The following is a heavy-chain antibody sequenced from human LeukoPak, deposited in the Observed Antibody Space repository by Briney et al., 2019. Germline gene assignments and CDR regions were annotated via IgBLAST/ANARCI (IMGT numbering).Heavy chain of an antibody. CDR1: GLTFSNYW. J-gene: IGHJ4*02. Sequence: TGGSLRLSCAASGLTFSNYWMDWVRQAPGKGLEWVANIKQDGSEKNYVDSVKGRFIISRDNAKNSLYLQMNTLRADDTAVYYCARDGFRTGSNWGQGTLVTVSS. V-gene: IGHV3-7*03. CDR3: ARDGFRTGSN. D-gene: IGHD3-10*01. CDR2: IKQDGSEK.